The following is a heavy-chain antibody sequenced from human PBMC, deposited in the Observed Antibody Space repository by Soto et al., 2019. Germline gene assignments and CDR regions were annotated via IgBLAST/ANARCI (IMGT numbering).Heavy chain of an antibody. CDR3: AKELMITFGGVIVPVDY. CDR2: ISGSGGST. D-gene: IGHD3-16*02. Sequence: GGSLRLSCAASGFTFSSYAMSWVRQAPGKGLEWVSAISGSGGSTYYADSVKGRFTISRDNSKNTLYLQMNSLRAEDTAVYYCAKELMITFGGVIVPVDYWGQGTLVTVSS. CDR1: GFTFSSYA. V-gene: IGHV3-23*01. J-gene: IGHJ4*02.